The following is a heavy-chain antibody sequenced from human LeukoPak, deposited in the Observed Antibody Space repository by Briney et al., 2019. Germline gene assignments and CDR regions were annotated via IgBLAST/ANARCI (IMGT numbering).Heavy chain of an antibody. CDR2: ISRTSAYI. CDR1: GFTFSDYA. V-gene: IGHV3-21*01. J-gene: IGHJ4*02. Sequence: GGSPRPSCAASGFTFSDYAMKWVRQAPGKGLEWVSAISRTSAYIYYSDSVRGRFTISRDNAKNSVYLQMDSLRAEDTAVYYCARDERRYCPDSSCYPGDYWGQGTLVTVSS. D-gene: IGHD2-8*02. CDR3: ARDERRYCPDSSCYPGDY.